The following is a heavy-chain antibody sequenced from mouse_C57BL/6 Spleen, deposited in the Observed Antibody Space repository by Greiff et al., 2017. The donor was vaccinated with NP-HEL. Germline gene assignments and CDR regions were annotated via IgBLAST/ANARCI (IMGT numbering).Heavy chain of an antibody. J-gene: IGHJ2*01. CDR3: AREVYYYGSSLYYFDY. D-gene: IGHD1-1*01. V-gene: IGHV1-82*01. Sequence: VKLVESGPELVKPGASVKISCKASGYAFSSSWMNWVKQRPGKGLEWIGRIYPGDGDTNYNGKFKGKATLTADKSSSTAYMQLSSLPSEDSAVYFCAREVYYYGSSLYYFDYWGQGTTLTVSS. CDR2: IYPGDGDT. CDR1: GYAFSSSW.